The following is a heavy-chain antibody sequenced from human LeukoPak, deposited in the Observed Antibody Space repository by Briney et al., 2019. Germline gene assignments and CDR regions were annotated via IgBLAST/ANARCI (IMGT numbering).Heavy chain of an antibody. Sequence: ASVKVSCKVSGYTRTELSMHWVRQAPGGGLEWMGGFDPEDGETIYAQKFQGRVTMTEDTSTDTAYMELSSLRSEDTAVYYCATIQIKLGYDAFDIWGQGTMVTVSS. CDR3: ATIQIKLGYDAFDI. D-gene: IGHD7-27*01. CDR2: FDPEDGET. V-gene: IGHV1-24*01. CDR1: GYTRTELS. J-gene: IGHJ3*02.